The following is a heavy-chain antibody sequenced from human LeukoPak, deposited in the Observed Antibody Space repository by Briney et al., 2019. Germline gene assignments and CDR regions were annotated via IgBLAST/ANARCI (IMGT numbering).Heavy chain of an antibody. CDR2: ISGSGGST. Sequence: GGSLRLSCAASGFTFSSYAMSWVRQTPGKGLEWVSAISGSGGSTYYADSVKGRFTISRDNSKNTLYLQMNSLRAEDTAVYYCAGLGYSGYDFVYWGQGTLVTVSS. V-gene: IGHV3-23*01. CDR3: AGLGYSGYDFVY. D-gene: IGHD5-12*01. J-gene: IGHJ4*02. CDR1: GFTFSSYA.